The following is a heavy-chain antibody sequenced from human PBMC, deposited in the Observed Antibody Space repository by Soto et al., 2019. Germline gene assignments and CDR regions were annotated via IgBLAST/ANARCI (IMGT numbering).Heavy chain of an antibody. Sequence: QVQLQESGPGLVKPSQTLSLTCTVSGGSISSGDYYWSWIRQPPGKGLEWIGYIYYSGSTYYNPSLKSRVTISVDTSKNQSSLKLSSVTAADTAVYYCARGDVVVPAAIFGMDVWGQGTTVTVSS. CDR3: ARGDVVVPAAIFGMDV. CDR2: IYYSGST. CDR1: GGSISSGDYY. D-gene: IGHD2-2*01. J-gene: IGHJ6*02. V-gene: IGHV4-30-4*01.